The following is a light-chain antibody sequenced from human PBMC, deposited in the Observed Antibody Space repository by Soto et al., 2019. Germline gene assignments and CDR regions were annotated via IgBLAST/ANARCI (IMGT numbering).Light chain of an antibody. V-gene: IGKV1-39*01. J-gene: IGKJ1*01. Sequence: DIQMTQSPSSLSASVGDRVTITCRASESIRSYVNWYQQKVGKAPNLLIYSTSSLQSGVPSRFSGSRSVTDFTLTISSLQPEDFATYYCQQCYDVPWTFGQGTKVEIK. CDR1: ESIRSY. CDR2: STS. CDR3: QQCYDVPWT.